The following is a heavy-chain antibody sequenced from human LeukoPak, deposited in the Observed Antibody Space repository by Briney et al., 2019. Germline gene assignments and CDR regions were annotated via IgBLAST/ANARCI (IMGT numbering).Heavy chain of an antibody. J-gene: IGHJ4*02. CDR1: GFTFSSYA. CDR3: AKGLINDWSALEY. Sequence: PGGSLRLSCAASGFTFSSYAMTWVRQAPGKGLDYVSTINGPASTTYYADSVKGRFTISRDNSKNTLHLQMNSLRAEDTAVYYCAKGLINDWSALEYWGQGTLVTVSS. D-gene: IGHD3-9*01. CDR2: INGPASTT. V-gene: IGHV3-23*01.